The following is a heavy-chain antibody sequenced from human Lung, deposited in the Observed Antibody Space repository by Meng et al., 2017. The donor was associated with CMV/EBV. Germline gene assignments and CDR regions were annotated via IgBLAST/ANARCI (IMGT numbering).Heavy chain of an antibody. CDR1: GGSISSSNW. V-gene: IGHV4-4*02. CDR3: ASFPPPGKQWLVTDY. Sequence: EESGPGLVRPAGTLSLTCAVSGGSISSSNWWSWVRQPPGKGLEWIGEIYHSGSTNYNPSLKSRVTISVDKSKNQFSLKLSSVTAADTAVYYCASFPPPGKQWLVTDYWGQGTLVTVSS. CDR2: IYHSGST. J-gene: IGHJ4*02. D-gene: IGHD6-19*01.